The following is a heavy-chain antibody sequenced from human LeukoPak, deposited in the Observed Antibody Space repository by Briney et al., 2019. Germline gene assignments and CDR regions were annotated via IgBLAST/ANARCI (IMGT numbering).Heavy chain of an antibody. V-gene: IGHV4-59*01. J-gene: IGHJ3*02. Sequence: SETLSLTCTVSGGSISSYDWSWIRQPPGKGLEWIGYIYNSGSTNYNHSLKSRVTISEDMSNNQFSLKLSSVTAADTAVYYCARALRLWGGNSGIAFDIWGQGTMVTVSS. CDR1: GGSISSYD. CDR3: ARALRLWGGNSGIAFDI. D-gene: IGHD4-23*01. CDR2: IYNSGST.